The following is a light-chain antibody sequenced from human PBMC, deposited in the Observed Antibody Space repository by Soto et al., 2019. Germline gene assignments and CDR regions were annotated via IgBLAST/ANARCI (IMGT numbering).Light chain of an antibody. CDR1: QSINGY. J-gene: IGKJ1*01. CDR3: QQYYNYPRT. CDR2: TAS. V-gene: IGKV1-8*01. Sequence: AIRMTQSPSSLSASIGDRVTITCRASQSINGYLAWYQQKPGQAPKLLIYTASTLQSGVPSRLSGSGSGTDFTLTISCLQSDDFATYYCQQYYNYPRTFGQGTKVDI.